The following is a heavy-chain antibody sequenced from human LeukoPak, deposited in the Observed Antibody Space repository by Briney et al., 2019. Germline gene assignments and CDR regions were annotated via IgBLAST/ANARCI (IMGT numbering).Heavy chain of an antibody. D-gene: IGHD3-10*01. V-gene: IGHV3-23*01. Sequence: GGSLRLSCAASGFTFSSYGMSWVRQAPGKGLEWVSAISGSGGSTYYADSVKGRFTISRDNSKNTLYLQMNSLRAEDTAVYYCAKGSALAYRVPGYWGQGTLVTVSS. CDR1: GFTFSSYG. CDR2: ISGSGGST. CDR3: AKGSALAYRVPGY. J-gene: IGHJ4*02.